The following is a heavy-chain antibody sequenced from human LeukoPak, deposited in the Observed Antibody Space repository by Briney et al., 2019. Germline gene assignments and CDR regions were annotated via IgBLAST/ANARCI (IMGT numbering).Heavy chain of an antibody. D-gene: IGHD6-6*01. CDR1: GGSISTDH. V-gene: IGHV4-4*07. CDR3: AREGAARPGFDY. CDR2: IYISGST. Sequence: SETLSLTCTVSGGSISTDHWNWIRQPAGKGLEWIGRIYISGSTNYNPSLKSRVTVSVDTSKNLFSLNVRSVTAADTAVYYCAREGAARPGFDYWGQGTLVTVSS. J-gene: IGHJ4*02.